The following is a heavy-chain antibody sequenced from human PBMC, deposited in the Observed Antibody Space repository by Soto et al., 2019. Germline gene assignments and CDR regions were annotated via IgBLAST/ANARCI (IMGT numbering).Heavy chain of an antibody. D-gene: IGHD6-6*01. CDR3: ARDPTNDSRSLPRYGIDV. CDR2: INPNSGGT. J-gene: IGHJ6*02. Sequence: GASVKISRTASGYTFTISDIHGVRKTPGQGLEWMGWINPNSGGTNYAQKFQGWVTMTRDTSISTAYMELSRLRSDDTAVYYCARDPTNDSRSLPRYGIDVWGQGTTVTSP. CDR1: GYTFTISD. V-gene: IGHV1-2*04.